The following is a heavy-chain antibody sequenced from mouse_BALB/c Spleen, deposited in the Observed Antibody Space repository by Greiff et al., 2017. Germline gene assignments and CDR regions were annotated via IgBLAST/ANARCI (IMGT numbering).Heavy chain of an antibody. CDR1: GYTFPDYA. CDR2: ISTYYGDA. D-gene: IGHD1-1*01. V-gene: IGHV1S137*01. Sequence: VQLQESGAELVRPGVSVKISCKGSGYTFPDYAMHWVKQSHAKSLEWIGVISTYYGDASYNQKFKGKATMTVDKSSSTAYMELARLTSEDSAIYYCARDYYGSSYFAYWGQGTLVTVSA. CDR3: ARDYYGSSYFAY. J-gene: IGHJ3*01.